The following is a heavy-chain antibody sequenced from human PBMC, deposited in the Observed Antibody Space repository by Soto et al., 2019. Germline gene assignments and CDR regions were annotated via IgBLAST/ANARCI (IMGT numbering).Heavy chain of an antibody. D-gene: IGHD3-10*01. CDR3: ARVIGGSGSY. CDR2: ISSSSSYI. V-gene: IGHV3-21*01. J-gene: IGHJ4*02. CDR1: GFTFSSYS. Sequence: EVQLVESGGGLVKPGGSLRLSCAASGFTFSSYSMNWVRQAPGKGPEWVSSISSSSSYIYYADSVKGRFTISRDNAKNSLYLQMNSLRAEDTAVYYCARVIGGSGSYWGQGTLVTVSS.